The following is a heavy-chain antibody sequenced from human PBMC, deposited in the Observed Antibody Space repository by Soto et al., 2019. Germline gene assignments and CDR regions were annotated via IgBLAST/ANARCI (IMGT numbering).Heavy chain of an antibody. D-gene: IGHD6-13*01. Sequence: QVQLQESGPGLVQPSGTLSLTCAVSGDSINNSHWWSWVRQTPGKGLEWIGETYHSGTTNYNPSLTTRVTKSIDKSKNQFSLKMNSVTAVDTAVYYCAREVNSSPARGPNWFDPWGQGTLVTVSS. CDR2: TYHSGTT. CDR1: GDSINNSHW. J-gene: IGHJ5*02. CDR3: AREVNSSPARGPNWFDP. V-gene: IGHV4-4*02.